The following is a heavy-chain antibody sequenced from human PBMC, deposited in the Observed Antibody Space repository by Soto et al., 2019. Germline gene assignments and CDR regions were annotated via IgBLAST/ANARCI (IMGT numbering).Heavy chain of an antibody. Sequence: QVQLHQWGAGLLKPSETLSLTCAVYGGSFSDHYWTWIRPLPGKGLEWIGEVDHSGSTNYNPSLKSRVTISVDTTNNQFSLKLSSVTAAGPAVFYCAKVNGRFLEWSFASRGSFEIWGQGKVVTVSS. J-gene: IGHJ3*02. V-gene: IGHV4-34*01. D-gene: IGHD3-3*01. CDR1: GGSFSDHY. CDR2: VDHSGST. CDR3: AKVNGRFLEWSFASRGSFEI.